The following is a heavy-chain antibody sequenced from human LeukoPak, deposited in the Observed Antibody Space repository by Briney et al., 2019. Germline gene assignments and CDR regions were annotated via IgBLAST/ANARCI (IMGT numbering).Heavy chain of an antibody. J-gene: IGHJ4*02. CDR1: GFTFSSYE. Sequence: GGSLRLSCAASGFTFSSYEMNWVRQAPGKGLEWVSYISSSGSTIYYADSVKGRFTISRDNSKNTVYLQMNSLRAEDTAVYYCAKESGYYHHWGQGTLVTVSS. CDR3: AKESGYYHH. V-gene: IGHV3-48*03. D-gene: IGHD3-3*01. CDR2: ISSSGSTI.